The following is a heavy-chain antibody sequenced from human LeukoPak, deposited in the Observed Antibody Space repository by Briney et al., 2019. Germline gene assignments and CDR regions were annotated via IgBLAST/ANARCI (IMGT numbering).Heavy chain of an antibody. CDR1: GFTFTNYA. J-gene: IGHJ6*03. CDR3: ARAPEYYYYMDV. Sequence: GGSLRLSCAASGFTFTNYAMSWVRQAPGMGLEWVSSIIGTGVSTYYADSVKGRFTVSRDNAKNSLYLQMNSLRAEDTAVYYCARAPEYYYYMDVWGKGTTVTVSS. V-gene: IGHV3-23*01. CDR2: IIGTGVST.